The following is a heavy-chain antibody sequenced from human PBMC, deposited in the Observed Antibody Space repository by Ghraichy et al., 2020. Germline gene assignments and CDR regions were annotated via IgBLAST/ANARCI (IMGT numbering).Heavy chain of an antibody. CDR3: AKSPGTYYYYGMDV. CDR2: ISGSGGST. J-gene: IGHJ6*02. D-gene: IGHD3-10*01. V-gene: IGHV3-23*01. CDR1: GFTFSSYA. Sequence: GESLNISCAASGFTFSSYAMSWVRQAPGKGLEWVSVISGSGGSTYYADSVKGRFTISRDNSKNTLYLQMNSLRAEDTAVYYCAKSPGTYYYYGMDVWGQGTTVTVSS.